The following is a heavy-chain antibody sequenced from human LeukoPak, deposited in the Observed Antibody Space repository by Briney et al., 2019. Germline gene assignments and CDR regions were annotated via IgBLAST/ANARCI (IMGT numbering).Heavy chain of an antibody. V-gene: IGHV3-48*01. CDR1: GFTFSSYG. Sequence: GGSLRLSCAAPGFTFSSYGMNWVRQAPGKGLKWISYISPSSSTIYYADSGKGRFTISRDNAKNSLYLQMNSLRADDTAVYYCAREHTPYGSGCTAAYWGQGILVTVSS. CDR2: ISPSSSTI. CDR3: AREHTPYGSGCTAAY. J-gene: IGHJ4*02. D-gene: IGHD6-19*01.